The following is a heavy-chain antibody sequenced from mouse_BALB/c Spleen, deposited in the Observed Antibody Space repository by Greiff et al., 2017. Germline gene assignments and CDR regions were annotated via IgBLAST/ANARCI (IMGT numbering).Heavy chain of an antibody. J-gene: IGHJ3*01. CDR3: ARGGNYGFAY. CDR1: GYTFTSYW. CDR2: IDHENGNT. D-gene: IGHD2-1*01. V-gene: IGHV14-1*02. Sequence: VQLQQSGPELVRPGASVKMSCKASGYTFTSYWMHWVKQRPEQGLEWIGWIDHENGNTIYDPKFQGKASITADTSSNTAYLQLSSLTSEDTAVYYCARGGNYGFAYWGQGTLVTVSA.